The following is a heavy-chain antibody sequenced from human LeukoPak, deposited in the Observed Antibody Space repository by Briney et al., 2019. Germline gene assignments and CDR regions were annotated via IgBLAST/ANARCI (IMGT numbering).Heavy chain of an antibody. CDR2: IKQDGSEK. Sequence: PGGSLRLSCAASGFTFSSYWMSWVRQAPGKGPEWGANIKQDGSEKYYVDSVKGRFTISRDNAKNSLYLQMNSLRAEDTAVYYCARDPKDDYGDYGGFDPWGQGTLVTVSS. D-gene: IGHD4-17*01. CDR1: GFTFSSYW. V-gene: IGHV3-7*01. J-gene: IGHJ5*02. CDR3: ARDPKDDYGDYGGFDP.